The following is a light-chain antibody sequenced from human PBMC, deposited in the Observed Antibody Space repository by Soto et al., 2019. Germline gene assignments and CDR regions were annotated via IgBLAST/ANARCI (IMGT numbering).Light chain of an antibody. CDR1: QSVSNDS. CDR2: GAS. CDR3: QQYGSSPPRT. Sequence: EIVLTQSPVILSLSPGERATLSCRASQSVSNDSLAWYQQKPGQAPRLLIYGASTRATDVPDRFSGSGSGADFTLSISRLEPEDFAVYYCQQYGSSPPRTFGQGTKVDTK. V-gene: IGKV3-20*01. J-gene: IGKJ1*01.